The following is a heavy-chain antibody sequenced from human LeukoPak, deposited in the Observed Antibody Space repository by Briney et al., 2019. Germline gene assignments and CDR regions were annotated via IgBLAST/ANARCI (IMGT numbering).Heavy chain of an antibody. D-gene: IGHD3-22*01. J-gene: IGHJ3*01. Sequence: PGGSLRLSCAASGFTFNNYALNWVRQAPGKGLEWVSGIGGSGGRTYYADSVKGRFTISRDNSKNTLYLQMNSLRAEDTAVYYCAKDSGRYYDTSGYRIGAFDFWGQGTMVTVSS. CDR1: GFTFNNYA. CDR3: AKDSGRYYDTSGYRIGAFDF. V-gene: IGHV3-23*01. CDR2: IGGSGGRT.